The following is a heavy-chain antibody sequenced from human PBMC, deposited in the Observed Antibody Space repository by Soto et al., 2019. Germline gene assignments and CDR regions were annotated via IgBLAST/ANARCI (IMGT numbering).Heavy chain of an antibody. J-gene: IGHJ3*01. CDR1: GFTFSAYS. V-gene: IGHV3-30*18. D-gene: IGHD6-13*01. CDR2: ISNDGSDK. CDR3: AKDQGIAASHGID. Sequence: GGSLRLSCAASGFTFSAYSMNWVRQAPGKGLEWVATISNDGSDKYYADSVKGRLTISRDNSKNTVYLQMNSLRAEDTAVYYCAKDQGIAASHGIDWGQGTMVTVSS.